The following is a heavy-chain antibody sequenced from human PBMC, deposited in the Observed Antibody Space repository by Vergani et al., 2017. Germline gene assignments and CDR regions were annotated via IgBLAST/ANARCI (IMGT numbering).Heavy chain of an antibody. J-gene: IGHJ4*02. D-gene: IGHD3-9*01. CDR2: ISGSGGST. CDR1: GFTFSSYA. V-gene: IGHV3-23*01. Sequence: EVQLLESGGGLVQPGGSLRLSCAASGFTFSSYAMSWVRQAPGKGLEWVSAISGSGGSTYYADSVKGRFTISRDNSKNTLYLQMNSLRAEDTALYYCARAIATGYLFDYWGQGTLVTVSS. CDR3: ARAIATGYLFDY.